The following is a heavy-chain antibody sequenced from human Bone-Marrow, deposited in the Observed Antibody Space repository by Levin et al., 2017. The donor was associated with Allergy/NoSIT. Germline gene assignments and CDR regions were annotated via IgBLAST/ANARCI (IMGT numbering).Heavy chain of an antibody. J-gene: IGHJ5*02. D-gene: IGHD3-10*01. CDR2: IYSGGST. Sequence: GESLKISFAASGFTVSSHYMSWVRQAPGKGLEWVSVIYSGGSTYYADSVKGRFTISRDNSKNTLYLQMNSLRAEDTAVYYCARDVRVCGSGGTNIIGWFDPWGQGTLVTVSS. V-gene: IGHV3-66*01. CDR3: ARDVRVCGSGGTNIIGWFDP. CDR1: GFTVSSHY.